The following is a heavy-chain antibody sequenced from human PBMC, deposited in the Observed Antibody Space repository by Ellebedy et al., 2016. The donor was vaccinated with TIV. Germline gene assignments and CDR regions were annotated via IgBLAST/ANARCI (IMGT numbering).Heavy chain of an antibody. J-gene: IGHJ4*02. CDR2: ISYDGSNK. CDR1: GFTFSSYG. Sequence: GESLKISXAASGFTFSSYGMHWVRQAPGKGLEWVAVISYDGSNKYYADSVKGRFTISRDNSKNSLYLQMNSLRTEDTALYYCASGRGCRYWGQGTLVTVSS. D-gene: IGHD1-26*01. CDR3: ASGRGCRY. V-gene: IGHV3-30*03.